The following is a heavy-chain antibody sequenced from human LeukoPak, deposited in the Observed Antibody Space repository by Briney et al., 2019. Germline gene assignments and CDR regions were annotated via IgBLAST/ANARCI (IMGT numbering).Heavy chain of an antibody. V-gene: IGHV3-48*03. Sequence: GGSLRLSCVASGFTFSSYEMNWVRQAPGKGLEWLSYITSSDSTTHYADSVKGRFTISRDNSKNTLYLQMGSLRAEDMAVYYCARDATGYSSGWFSYWGQGTLVTVSS. J-gene: IGHJ4*02. D-gene: IGHD6-19*01. CDR1: GFTFSSYE. CDR3: ARDATGYSSGWFSY. CDR2: ITSSDSTT.